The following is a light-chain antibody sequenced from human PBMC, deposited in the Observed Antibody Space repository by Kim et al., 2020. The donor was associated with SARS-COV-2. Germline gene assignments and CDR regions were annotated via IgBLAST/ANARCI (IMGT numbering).Light chain of an antibody. J-gene: IGLJ2*01. Sequence: VSPGQTANITCSGDKLGDKYACWYQQKPGQSPVLVIYQDSKRPSGIPERFSGSNSWNTATLTISGTQAMDEADYYCQAWDSSTVVFGGGTQLTVL. CDR3: QAWDSSTVV. CDR2: QDS. CDR1: KLGDKY. V-gene: IGLV3-1*01.